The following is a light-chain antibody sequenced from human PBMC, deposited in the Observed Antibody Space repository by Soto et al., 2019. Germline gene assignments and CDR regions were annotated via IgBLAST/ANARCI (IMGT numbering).Light chain of an antibody. V-gene: IGKV3-15*01. CDR2: GVS. J-gene: IGKJ2*01. CDR1: QSVSSK. Sequence: EIVMTQSPATLSVSPGERATLSCRASQSVSSKLAWFQQKPGQAPSLLIYGVSTRATGVPVRFSGSGSGTEFTLTISSLQSEDFAVYYCQQYNSWPPYTFGQGTKVDIK. CDR3: QQYNSWPPYT.